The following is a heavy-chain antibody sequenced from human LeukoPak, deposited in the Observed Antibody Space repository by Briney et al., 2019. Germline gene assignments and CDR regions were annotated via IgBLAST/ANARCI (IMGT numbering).Heavy chain of an antibody. V-gene: IGHV3-11*01. CDR3: ARDLGYCTNGVCHTRFDC. D-gene: IGHD2-8*01. Sequence: GGSLRLSCAASGFTFSDYYMSWIRQAPGKGLEWVSYISSSGSTIYYADSVKGRFTISRDNAKNPLYLQMNSLRAEDTAVYYCARDLGYCTNGVCHTRFDCWGQGTLVAVSS. CDR1: GFTFSDYY. CDR2: ISSSGSTI. J-gene: IGHJ4*02.